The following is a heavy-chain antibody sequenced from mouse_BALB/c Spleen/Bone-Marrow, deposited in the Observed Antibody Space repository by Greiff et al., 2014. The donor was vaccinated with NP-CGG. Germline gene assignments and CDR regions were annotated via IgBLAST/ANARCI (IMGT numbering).Heavy chain of an antibody. D-gene: IGHD1-2*01. J-gene: IGHJ2*01. CDR3: ATYYDGYYFDA. V-gene: IGHV14-3*02. Sequence: VQLQQSGAELVKPGASVKLSCTASGFNIKDTYMHWVKQRPEQGLEWIGRIDPANVNTKYDPKFQGKATITADTSSNTAYLQLSSLTSEDTAVYYGATYYDGYYFDAWGQGTTLTVSS. CDR1: GFNIKDTY. CDR2: IDPANVNT.